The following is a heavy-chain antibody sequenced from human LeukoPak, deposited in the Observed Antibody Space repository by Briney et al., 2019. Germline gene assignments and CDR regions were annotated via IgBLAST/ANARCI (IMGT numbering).Heavy chain of an antibody. V-gene: IGHV3-23*01. CDR1: GFTFSSYA. CDR3: AKPWSGWSYGMDV. D-gene: IGHD3-3*01. J-gene: IGHJ6*04. CDR2: ISGSGCST. Sequence: GGSLRLSCAPSGFTFSSYAMSWVRQAPGKGLEGVSAISGSGCSTYYADSVKGRFNISRDNPKNTLYLQMNSLRDEDTAVYYCAKPWSGWSYGMDVWGKGTTVTVSS.